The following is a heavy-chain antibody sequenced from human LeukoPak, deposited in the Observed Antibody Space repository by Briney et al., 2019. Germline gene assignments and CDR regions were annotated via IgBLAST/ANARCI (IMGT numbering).Heavy chain of an antibody. V-gene: IGHV4-59*01. CDR2: IYNGGNT. J-gene: IGHJ4*02. CDR3: ARDREFGY. CDR1: GGSFSGYY. D-gene: IGHD3-10*01. Sequence: SETLSLTCAVYGGSFSGYYWSWIRQPPGKGLEWIGYIYNGGNTDYNPFLKSRVTISVDTSKNQFSLKLNSVTAADTAVYYCARDREFGYWGQGTLVIVSS.